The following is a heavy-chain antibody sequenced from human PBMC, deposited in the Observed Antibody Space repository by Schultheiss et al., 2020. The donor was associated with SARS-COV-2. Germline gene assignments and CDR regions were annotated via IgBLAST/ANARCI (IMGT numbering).Heavy chain of an antibody. Sequence: GGSLRLSCAASGFTFSSYAMSWVRQAPGKGLEWVSYISSSGSTIYYADSVKGRFTISRDNAKNSLYLQMNSLRAEDTAVYYCARDYYGSGSSDYWGQGTLVTGSS. CDR3: ARDYYGSGSSDY. CDR1: GFTFSSYA. D-gene: IGHD3-10*01. J-gene: IGHJ4*02. V-gene: IGHV3-48*04. CDR2: ISSSGSTI.